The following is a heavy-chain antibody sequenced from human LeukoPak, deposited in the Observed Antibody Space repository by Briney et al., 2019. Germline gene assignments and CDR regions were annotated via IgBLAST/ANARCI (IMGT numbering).Heavy chain of an antibody. CDR2: INPSGGST. V-gene: IGHV1-46*01. CDR3: ARDLVGATRVYYFDY. D-gene: IGHD1-26*01. CDR1: GYTFTSYY. J-gene: IGHJ4*02. Sequence: ASVKVSCKASGYTFTSYYIHWVRQAPGQGLEWMGIINPSGGSTSYAQKFQGRVTMTRDTSTSTVYMELSSLRSEDTAVYYCARDLVGATRVYYFDYWGQGTLVTVSS.